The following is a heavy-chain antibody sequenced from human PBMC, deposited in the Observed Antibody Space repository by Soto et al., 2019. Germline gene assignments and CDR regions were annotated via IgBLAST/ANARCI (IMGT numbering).Heavy chain of an antibody. V-gene: IGHV4-4*02. CDR1: GGSISSINW. D-gene: IGHD2-15*01. CDR2: IYHSGST. J-gene: IGHJ6*02. CDR3: ARAGRGYCSGGSCYSGLHGMDV. Sequence: QVQLQESGPGLMKPSGTLSLTCSVSGGSISSINWWSWVRQPPGKGLEWIGEIYHSGSTNYNPSLKSRVTISVDKSKNQFSLKLSSVTAADTAVYYCARAGRGYCSGGSCYSGLHGMDVWGQGTTVTVSS.